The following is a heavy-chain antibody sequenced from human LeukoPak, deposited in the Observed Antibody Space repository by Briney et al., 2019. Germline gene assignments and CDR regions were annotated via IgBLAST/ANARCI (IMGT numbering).Heavy chain of an antibody. Sequence: GRSLRLSCAASGFTVSTNYMSWVRQAPGKGLEWVSLIYSGGGTYHADSVKGRFTISRDNSRNTLSLQMNSLRVDDTAVYYCARGFRSVTTWGYFDYWGQGALVTVSS. V-gene: IGHV3-66*01. D-gene: IGHD4-17*01. CDR3: ARGFRSVTTWGYFDY. J-gene: IGHJ4*02. CDR1: GFTVSTNY. CDR2: IYSGGGT.